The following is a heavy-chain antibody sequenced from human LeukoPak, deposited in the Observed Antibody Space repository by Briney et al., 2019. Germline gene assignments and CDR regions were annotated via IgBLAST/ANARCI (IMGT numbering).Heavy chain of an antibody. Sequence: PGGSLRLSCVASGFTFSSYAMSWVRQAPGKGLEWVSAISGSGGTTYYADSVKGRFTISRDNAKNSLYLQMNSLRAEDTAVYYCARALPSSSGWYFSVPPTTFDGFDPWGQGTLVTVSS. CDR1: GFTFSSYA. J-gene: IGHJ5*02. CDR2: ISGSGGTT. D-gene: IGHD6-19*01. V-gene: IGHV3-23*01. CDR3: ARALPSSSGWYFSVPPTTFDGFDP.